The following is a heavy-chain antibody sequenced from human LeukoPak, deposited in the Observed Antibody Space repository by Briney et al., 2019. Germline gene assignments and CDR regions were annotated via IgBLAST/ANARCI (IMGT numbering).Heavy chain of an antibody. J-gene: IGHJ4*02. CDR3: AGGESSGWYFDY. D-gene: IGHD6-19*01. CDR1: GGAISSYY. CDR2: VYYSGST. V-gene: IGHV4-59*01. Sequence: SGTLSLTCAVSGGAISSYYRSWIRQPPAKGLEWIGYVYYSGSTNYNPSLKRRVNISVDTSNNHFSLKLSSVTAADTAVYYCAGGESSGWYFDYWGQGTPVTVSS.